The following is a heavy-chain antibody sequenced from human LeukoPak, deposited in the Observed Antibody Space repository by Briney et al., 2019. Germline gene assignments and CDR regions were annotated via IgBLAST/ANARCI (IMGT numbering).Heavy chain of an antibody. J-gene: IGHJ4*02. CDR3: ARGGAADDFWSGYQEAIDY. CDR1: GGSFSGYY. CDR2: INHSGST. D-gene: IGHD3-3*01. Sequence: SETLSLTCAVYGGSFSGYYWSWIRQPPGKGLEWIGEINHSGSTNYNPSLKSRVTISVDTSKNQFSLKLSSVTAADTAVYYCARGGAADDFWSGYQEAIDYWGQGTLVTVSS. V-gene: IGHV4-34*01.